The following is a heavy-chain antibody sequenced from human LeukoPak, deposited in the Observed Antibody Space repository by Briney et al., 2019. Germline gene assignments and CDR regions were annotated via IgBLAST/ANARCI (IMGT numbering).Heavy chain of an antibody. V-gene: IGHV4-31*03. CDR3: ARASSGYYAFDI. Sequence: SSQTLSLTCTVSGGSISSGGYYWSWIRQHPGKGLEWIGYIYYSGSTYYNPSLKSRVTISVDTSKNQFSLKLSSVTAADTAVYYCARASSGYYAFDIWGQGTMVTVSS. CDR2: IYYSGST. CDR1: GGSISSGGYY. D-gene: IGHD3-22*01. J-gene: IGHJ3*02.